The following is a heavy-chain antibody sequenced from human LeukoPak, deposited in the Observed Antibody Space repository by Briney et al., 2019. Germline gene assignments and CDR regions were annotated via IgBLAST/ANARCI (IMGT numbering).Heavy chain of an antibody. CDR1: GFTFSSHW. CDR2: INSDGTST. J-gene: IGHJ4*02. Sequence: PGGSLRLSCAASGFTFSSHWMHWVRQAPGKGLVWVSRINSDGTSTTYADSVKGRFTISRDNAKNTLYLQMNSLRVEDTAVFHCAREGKYSNRPDYWGQGTLVSVS. CDR3: AREGKYSNRPDY. D-gene: IGHD2/OR15-2a*01. V-gene: IGHV3-74*01.